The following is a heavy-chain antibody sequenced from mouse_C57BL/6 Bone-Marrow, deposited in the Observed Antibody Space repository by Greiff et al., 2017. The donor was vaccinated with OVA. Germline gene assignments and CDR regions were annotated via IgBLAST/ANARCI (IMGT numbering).Heavy chain of an antibody. Sequence: VKLMESGPGLVQPSQSLSITCTVSGFSLTSYGVHWVRQSPGKGLEWLGVIWRGGSTDYNAAFMSRLSITKDNSKSQVFFKMNSLQADDTAIYYCAKEGYYGNLFAYWGQGTLVTVSA. D-gene: IGHD2-1*01. J-gene: IGHJ3*01. CDR3: AKEGYYGNLFAY. CDR2: IWRGGST. V-gene: IGHV2-5*01. CDR1: GFSLTSYG.